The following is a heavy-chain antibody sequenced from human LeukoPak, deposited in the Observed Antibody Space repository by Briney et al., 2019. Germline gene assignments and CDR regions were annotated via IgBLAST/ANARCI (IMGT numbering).Heavy chain of an antibody. CDR2: IRYDGSNK. D-gene: IGHD6-13*01. J-gene: IGHJ2*01. CDR3: ARAAYSSTWYSRYFDL. CDR1: GFTFSSYG. V-gene: IGHV3-30*02. Sequence: PGGSLGLSCAASGFTFSSYGMHWVRQAPGKGLEWVAFIRYDGSNKYYADSVKGRFTISRENAKNSLYLQMNSLRAGDTAVYYCARAAYSSTWYSRYFDLWGRGTLVTVSS.